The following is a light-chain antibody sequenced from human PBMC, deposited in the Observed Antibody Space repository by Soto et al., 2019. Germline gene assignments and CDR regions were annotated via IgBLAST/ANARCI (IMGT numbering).Light chain of an antibody. CDR3: QQRSNWPLT. CDR1: QSVSSY. J-gene: IGKJ4*01. V-gene: IGKV3-11*01. CDR2: DAS. Sequence: EIVLTQSPATLSLSPGERATLSCTASQSVSSYLAWYQQKPGQAPRLLIYDASNRATGIPARFSGSGSATDFTLTISSLEPEDFAVYYCQQRSNWPLTFGRGTKVDIK.